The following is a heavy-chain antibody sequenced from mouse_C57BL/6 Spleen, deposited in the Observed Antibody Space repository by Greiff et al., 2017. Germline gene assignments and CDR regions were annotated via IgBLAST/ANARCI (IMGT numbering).Heavy chain of an antibody. CDR2: ISYDGSN. V-gene: IGHV3-6*01. J-gene: IGHJ1*03. CDR3: ARGDDGFDV. CDR1: GYSITSAYY. Sequence: VQLQQSGPGLVQPSQSLTLTCSVTGYSITSAYYWNWIRHFPANKLEWMGYISYDGSNYYNPSLKNRISISPDTSKNQFFLKLNSVTTEDTATYCGARGDDGFDVWGTGTTVTVSS.